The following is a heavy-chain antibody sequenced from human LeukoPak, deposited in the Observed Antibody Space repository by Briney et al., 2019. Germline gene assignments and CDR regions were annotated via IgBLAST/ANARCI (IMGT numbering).Heavy chain of an antibody. CDR3: ARDSRIFAGAADAFDI. CDR1: GFTFSSYA. CDR2: VSGSGGST. V-gene: IGHV3-23*01. D-gene: IGHD3-16*01. Sequence: TGGSLRLSCAASGFTFSSYAMTWVRQAPGKGLEWASGVSGSGGSTYYADSVKGRFTISRDNSKNTLYLQMNSLRAEDTAVYYCARDSRIFAGAADAFDIWGQGTMVTVSS. J-gene: IGHJ3*02.